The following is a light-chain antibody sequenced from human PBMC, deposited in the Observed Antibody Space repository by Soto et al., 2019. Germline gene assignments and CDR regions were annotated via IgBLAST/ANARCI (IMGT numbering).Light chain of an antibody. CDR1: QGISTY. CDR2: AAS. J-gene: IGKJ1*01. Sequence: DIQMTQSPSSLSASLGDRVTITCRASQGISTYLNWYLQKPWKALKLLIYAASSLQSGVPSRFSGSGSETDFTLTISSLQPEDFATYSCQQSYSTTSTFGQGTKGE. CDR3: QQSYSTTST. V-gene: IGKV1-39*01.